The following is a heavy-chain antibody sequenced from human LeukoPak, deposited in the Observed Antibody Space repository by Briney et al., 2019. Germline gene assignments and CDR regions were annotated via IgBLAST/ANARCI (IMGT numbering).Heavy chain of an antibody. CDR1: GFTFSSYS. CDR2: ISSSSSYI. D-gene: IGHD5-18*01. J-gene: IGHJ4*02. Sequence: PGGSLRLSCTASGFTFSSYSMNWVRQAPGKGLEWVSSISSSSSYIYYADSVKGRFTISRDNAKNSLYLQMNSLRAEDTAVYYCARADTAMLAYWGQGTLVTVSS. CDR3: ARADTAMLAY. V-gene: IGHV3-21*01.